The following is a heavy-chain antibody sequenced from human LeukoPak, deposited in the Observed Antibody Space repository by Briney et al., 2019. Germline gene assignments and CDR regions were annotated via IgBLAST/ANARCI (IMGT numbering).Heavy chain of an antibody. CDR2: IIPIFGTA. J-gene: IGHJ4*02. Sequence: GSSVKVSCKASGGTFSSYAISWVRQAPGQGLEWMGGIIPIFGTANYAQKFQGRVTITTDESTSTAYMELSSLRSEDTAVYYCAGGALYTYYDYQGFFDYWGQGTLVTVSS. CDR1: GGTFSSYA. CDR3: AGGALYTYYDYQGFFDY. V-gene: IGHV1-69*05. D-gene: IGHD3-3*01.